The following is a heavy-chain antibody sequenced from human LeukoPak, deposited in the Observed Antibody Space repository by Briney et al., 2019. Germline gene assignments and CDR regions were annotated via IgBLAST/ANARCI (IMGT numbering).Heavy chain of an antibody. J-gene: IGHJ1*01. D-gene: IGHD3-10*01. CDR3: ARVFHYGSGSPEYFQH. V-gene: IGHV4-59*01. Sequence: SETLSLTCTVSGGSISSYYWSWIRQPPGKGLEWIGYIYYSGSTNYNPSLKNRVTISVDTSKNQFSLKLSSVTAADTAVYYCARVFHYGSGSPEYFQHWGQGTLVTVSS. CDR1: GGSISSYY. CDR2: IYYSGST.